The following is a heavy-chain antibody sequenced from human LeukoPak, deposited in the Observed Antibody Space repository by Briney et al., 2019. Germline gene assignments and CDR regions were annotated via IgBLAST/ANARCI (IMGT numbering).Heavy chain of an antibody. CDR3: GSRRTAMFGVIKGPIDY. D-gene: IGHD3-3*01. CDR1: GGSLSGDY. J-gene: IGHJ4*02. CDR2: INHSGSP. V-gene: IGHV4-34*01. Sequence: PSETLSLTCAVYGGSLSGDYWIWIRQPPGKGLEWIGEINHSGSPNNNPSLKSRVSISFDTSKNQFSLKLTSVTAADTAVYYCGSRRTAMFGVIKGPIDYWGQGTLVTVSS.